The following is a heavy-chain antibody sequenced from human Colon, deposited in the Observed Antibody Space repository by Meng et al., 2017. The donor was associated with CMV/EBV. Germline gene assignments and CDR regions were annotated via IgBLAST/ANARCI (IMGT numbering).Heavy chain of an antibody. V-gene: IGHV3-30*02. CDR2: IRFDGKDQ. CDR3: ARDQDVLRYFDWLPPYYYYGMDV. CDR1: GFSFSSYT. D-gene: IGHD3-9*01. Sequence: GGSLRLSCAASGFSFSSYTMNWVRQAPGKGLEWVAFIRFDGKDQYYSDSVKGRFTISRDNAMSTLYLQMNSLRAEDTAVYYCARDQDVLRYFDWLPPYYYYGMDVWGQGTTVTVSS. J-gene: IGHJ6*02.